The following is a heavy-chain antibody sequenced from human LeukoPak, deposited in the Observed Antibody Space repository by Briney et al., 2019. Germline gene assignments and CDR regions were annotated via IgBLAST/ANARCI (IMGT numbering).Heavy chain of an antibody. CDR1: GYTFTDFG. Sequence: GASVKVSCKASGYTFTDFGISWVRQAPGQGLEWMGWISAYKGNTNYVQKFQGRVTMTTDTSTSTAYMELRSLRSDDTAVYYCARDPPQNWGFVDYWGQGTLVTVSS. D-gene: IGHD7-27*01. J-gene: IGHJ4*02. CDR2: ISAYKGNT. CDR3: ARDPPQNWGFVDY. V-gene: IGHV1-18*01.